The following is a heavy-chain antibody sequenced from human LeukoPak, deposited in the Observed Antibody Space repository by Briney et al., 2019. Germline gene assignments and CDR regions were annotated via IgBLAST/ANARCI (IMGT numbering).Heavy chain of an antibody. V-gene: IGHV4-30-4*01. Sequence: PSETLSLTCTVSGGSISSYYWSWIRQPPGKGLEWIGYIYYSGSTYCNLSLKSRVTISVDTSKNQFSLKLSSVTAADTAVYYCARVASSANWFDPWGQGTLVTVSS. CDR3: ARVASSANWFDP. CDR1: GGSISSYY. CDR2: IYYSGST. D-gene: IGHD3-22*01. J-gene: IGHJ5*02.